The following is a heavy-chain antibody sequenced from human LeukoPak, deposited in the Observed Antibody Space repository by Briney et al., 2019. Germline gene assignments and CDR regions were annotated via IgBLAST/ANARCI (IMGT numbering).Heavy chain of an antibody. V-gene: IGHV3-9*01. D-gene: IGHD6-13*01. CDR2: ISWNSGSI. CDR1: GFTFDDYA. J-gene: IGHJ5*02. Sequence: GGSLRLSCAASGFTFDDYAMHWVRQAPGKGLEWVSGISWNSGSIGYADSVKGRFTISRDNAKNSLYLQMNSLREDDTAVYYCAKGLHASSWYAGSWGRGTLVTVSS. CDR3: AKGLHASSWYAGS.